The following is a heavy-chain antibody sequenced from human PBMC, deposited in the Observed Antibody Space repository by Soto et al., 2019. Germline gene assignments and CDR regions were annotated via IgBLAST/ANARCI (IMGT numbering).Heavy chain of an antibody. CDR2: ISYDGSNK. J-gene: IGHJ4*02. D-gene: IGHD3-22*01. CDR1: GFTFSSYG. V-gene: IGHV3-30*18. Sequence: GGSLRLSCAASGFTFSSYGMHWVRQAPGKGLEWVAVISYDGSNKYYADSVKGRFTISRDNSKNTLYLQMNSLRAEDTAVYYCAKDLARIVVALDYWGQGTLVTVS. CDR3: AKDLARIVVALDY.